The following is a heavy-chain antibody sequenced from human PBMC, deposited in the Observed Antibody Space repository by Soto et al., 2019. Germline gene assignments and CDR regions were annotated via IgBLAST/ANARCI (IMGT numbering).Heavy chain of an antibody. CDR1: GFSVSDNY. Sequence: HPGGSLRLSCAASGFSVSDNYMNWVRQAPGKGLEWVSVTYIGGSTYYADSVKGRFTISRDNSKNTLSLQMNSLRAEDTAVYYCAKGKAARPSGPFDYWGQGTLVTVST. CDR2: TYIGGST. J-gene: IGHJ4*02. D-gene: IGHD6-6*01. CDR3: AKGKAARPSGPFDY. V-gene: IGHV3-66*01.